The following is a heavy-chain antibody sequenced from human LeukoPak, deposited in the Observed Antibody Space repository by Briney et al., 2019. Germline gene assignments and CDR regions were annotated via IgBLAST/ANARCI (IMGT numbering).Heavy chain of an antibody. D-gene: IGHD1-26*01. CDR3: ARRMVGAYYFDY. J-gene: IGHJ4*02. CDR1: GGSISSYY. V-gene: IGHV4-59*08. CDR2: IYYSGST. Sequence: PSETLSLTCTVSGGSISSYYWNWIRQPPGKGLEWIGYIYYSGSTNYNPSLKSRVTISVDTSKNQFSLKLSSVTAADTAVYYCARRMVGAYYFDYRGQGILVTVSS.